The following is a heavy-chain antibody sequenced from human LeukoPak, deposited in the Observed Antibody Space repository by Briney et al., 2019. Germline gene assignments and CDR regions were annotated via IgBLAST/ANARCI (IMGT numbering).Heavy chain of an antibody. V-gene: IGHV3-7*01. Sequence: PGGSLRLSCAASGFTFSNYWMSWVRQAPGKGLEWVANIKFDGSDKFYVDSVKGRFTISRDNAKNLLYLQMNSLRAEDTAVYFCARLSSWVFAIWGQGTMVTVSS. D-gene: IGHD3-16*01. CDR2: IKFDGSDK. J-gene: IGHJ3*02. CDR3: ARLSSWVFAI. CDR1: GFTFSNYW.